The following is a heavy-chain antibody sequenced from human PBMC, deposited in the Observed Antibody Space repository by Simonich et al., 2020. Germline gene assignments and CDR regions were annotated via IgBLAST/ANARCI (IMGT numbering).Heavy chain of an antibody. D-gene: IGHD6-19*01. CDR3: ARRGSGFDY. CDR2: ISYDGSNK. J-gene: IGHJ4*02. CDR1: GFTFSSYA. Sequence: QVQLVESGGGVVQPGRSLRLSCAASGFTFSSYAMHWVRQAPGKGLEWVAFISYDGSNKYYADSVKGRFTISRDKSKNTLYLQMNSLRAEDTAVYYCARRGSGFDYWGQGTLVTVSS. V-gene: IGHV3-30*07.